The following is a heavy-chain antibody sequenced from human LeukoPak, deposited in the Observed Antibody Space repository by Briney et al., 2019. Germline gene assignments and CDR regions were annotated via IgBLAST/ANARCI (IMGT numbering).Heavy chain of an antibody. J-gene: IGHJ4*02. V-gene: IGHV4-34*01. Sequence: SETLSLTCAVYGGSFSAYYWSWIRQPPGKGREWIGEINHSGRTIYNASLKSRVTISVDTSKNQFSLKMSYVTAADTAVYYCARSPRYSGYDYGSDYWGRGILVTVSS. CDR2: INHSGRT. D-gene: IGHD5-12*01. CDR1: GGSFSAYY. CDR3: ARSPRYSGYDYGSDY.